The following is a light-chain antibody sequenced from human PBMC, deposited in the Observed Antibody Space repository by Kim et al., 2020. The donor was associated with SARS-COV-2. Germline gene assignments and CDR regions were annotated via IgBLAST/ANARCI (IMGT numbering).Light chain of an antibody. CDR2: GAS. Sequence: SVPPGETATPSCRASQSVSSNLAWYQQKPGQAPRLLIYGASSRATVIPARFSGSGSGTEFTLTIDSLQSEDFALYYCQQYNNWWTFGQGTKVDIK. CDR3: QQYNNWWT. J-gene: IGKJ1*01. V-gene: IGKV3-15*01. CDR1: QSVSSN.